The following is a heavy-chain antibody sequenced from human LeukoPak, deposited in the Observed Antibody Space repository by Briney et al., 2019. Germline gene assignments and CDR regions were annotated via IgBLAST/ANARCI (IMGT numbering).Heavy chain of an antibody. CDR2: IYYSGST. J-gene: IGHJ4*02. CDR1: GGSISSSSYY. CDR3: ARVPYNWNYGAYFDY. D-gene: IGHD1-7*01. Sequence: PSETLSLTCTVSGGSISSSSYYWGWIRQPPGKGLEWIGSIYYSGSTNYNPSLKSRVTISVDTSKNQFSLKLSSVTAADTAVYYCARVPYNWNYGAYFDYWGQGTLVTVSS. V-gene: IGHV4-39*07.